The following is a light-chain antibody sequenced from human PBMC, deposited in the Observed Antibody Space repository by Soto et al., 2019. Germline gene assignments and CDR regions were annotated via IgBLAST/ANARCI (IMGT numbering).Light chain of an antibody. J-gene: IGLJ1*01. CDR3: KVWDSRSDHFD. V-gene: IGLV3-21*02. Sequence: SYELTPLPSVSVAPGQTGRISSGGHNLRSKRVPWHQQKPGQAPVLVGYDDRVRPSGLPARSSGSNSGYTATRTLSTVEAGDEAEDYCKVWDSRSDHFDFGTRTKVTVL. CDR2: DDR. CDR1: NLRSKR.